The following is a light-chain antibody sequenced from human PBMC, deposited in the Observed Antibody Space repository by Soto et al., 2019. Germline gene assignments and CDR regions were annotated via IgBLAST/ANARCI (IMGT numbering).Light chain of an antibody. V-gene: IGKV2D-29*02. J-gene: IGKJ5*01. CDR1: QSLLHITGETF. CDR2: EVS. CDR3: MQSTQLPPT. Sequence: DVVMTRAPLSLSVAPGQPASISCKSRQSLLHITGETFLFWYLQKPGQSPQLLIYEVSTRVSGVPERLSGSGSGTDLTIEISRVETDDVAIYYCMQSTQLPPTFGQGTRLEIK.